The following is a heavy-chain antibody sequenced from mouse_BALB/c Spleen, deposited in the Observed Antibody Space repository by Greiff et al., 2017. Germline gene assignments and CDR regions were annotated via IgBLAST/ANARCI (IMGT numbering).Heavy chain of an antibody. J-gene: IGHJ2*01. D-gene: IGHD1-1*01. V-gene: IGHV1S81*02. CDR3: TRSDYYGSSLFDY. CDR2: INPSNGGT. Sequence: VQLQQSGAELVKPGASVKLSCKASGYTFTSYYMYWVKQRPGQGLEWIGEINPSNGGTNFNEKFKSKATLTVDKSSSTAYMQLSSLTSEDSAVYYCTRSDYYGSSLFDYWGQGTTLTVSS. CDR1: GYTFTSYY.